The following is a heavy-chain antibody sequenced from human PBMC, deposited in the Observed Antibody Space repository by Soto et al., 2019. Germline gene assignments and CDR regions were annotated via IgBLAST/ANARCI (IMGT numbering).Heavy chain of an antibody. V-gene: IGHV3-30*03. D-gene: IGHD3-22*01. CDR2: ISYDGSNK. J-gene: IGHJ4*02. CDR1: GFTFSSYG. CDR3: AGLGPYDSSGYPYYFDY. Sequence: ESGGGVVQPGRSLRLSCAASGFTFSSYGMHWVRQAPGKGLEWVAVISYDGSNKYYADSVKGRFTISRDNSKNTLYLQMNSLRAEDTAVYYCAGLGPYDSSGYPYYFDYWGQGTLVTVSS.